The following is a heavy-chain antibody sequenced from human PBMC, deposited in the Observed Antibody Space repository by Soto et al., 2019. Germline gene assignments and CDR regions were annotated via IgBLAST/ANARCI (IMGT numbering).Heavy chain of an antibody. CDR2: IWNHGRED. V-gene: IGHV3-33*01. CDR1: GFTFSTYG. Sequence: GGSLRLSCAASGFTFSTYGMHWVRQAPGKGLEWVALIWNHGREDSYADSVKGRFTISRDNSKNTLYLQMSSLRAEDTAVYYCTRVYSSSYHYFDYWGQGTLVTVSS. J-gene: IGHJ4*02. D-gene: IGHD6-13*01. CDR3: TRVYSSSYHYFDY.